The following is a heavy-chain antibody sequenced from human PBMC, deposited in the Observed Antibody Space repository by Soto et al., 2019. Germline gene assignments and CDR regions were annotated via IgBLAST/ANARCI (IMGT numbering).Heavy chain of an antibody. CDR1: GYTFTSYG. D-gene: IGHD3-22*01. V-gene: IGHV1-18*01. CDR2: ISAYNGNT. CDR3: ARLGYYDSSGYYYYYYYYGMDV. J-gene: IGHJ6*02. Sequence: QVQLVQSGAEVKKPGASVKVSCKASGYTFTSYGISWVRQAPGQGLEWMGWISAYNGNTNYAQKLQGRVTMTTDTSTSTAYMELRSLRSDDTAVYYCARLGYYDSSGYYYYYYYYGMDVWGQVTKVTVSS.